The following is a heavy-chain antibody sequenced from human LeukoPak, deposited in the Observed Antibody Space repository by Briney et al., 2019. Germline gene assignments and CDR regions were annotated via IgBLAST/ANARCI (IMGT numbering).Heavy chain of an antibody. V-gene: IGHV3-30*18. CDR1: GFTFSSYG. J-gene: IGHJ6*02. CDR2: ISYDGSNK. D-gene: IGHD3-10*01. CDR3: AKDVGSGNFNYYGMDV. Sequence: PGRSLRLSCAASGFTFSSYGMHWVRQAPGKGLEWVAVISYDGSNKYYADSVKGRFTISRDNSKNTLYLQMNSLRAEDTAVYYCAKDVGSGNFNYYGMDVWGQGTTVTVSS.